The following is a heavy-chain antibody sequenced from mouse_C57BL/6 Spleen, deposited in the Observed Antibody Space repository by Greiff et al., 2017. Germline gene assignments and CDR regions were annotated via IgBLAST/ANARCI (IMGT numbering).Heavy chain of an antibody. J-gene: IGHJ2*01. CDR1: GFTFSSYA. D-gene: IGHD6-1*01. Sequence: EVKLVESGGGLVKPGGSLKLSCAASGFTFSSYAMSWVRQTPEKRLEWVATISDGGSYTYYPDNVKGRFTISRDNAKNNLYLQMSHLKSEDTAMYYCARGEASYFDYWGQGTTLTVSS. CDR3: ARGEASYFDY. V-gene: IGHV5-4*03. CDR2: ISDGGSYT.